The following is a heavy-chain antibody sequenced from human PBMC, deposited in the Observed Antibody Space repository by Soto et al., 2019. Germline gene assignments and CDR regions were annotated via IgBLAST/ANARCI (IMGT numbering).Heavy chain of an antibody. D-gene: IGHD6-6*01. V-gene: IGHV4-30-2*01. J-gene: IGHJ4*02. Sequence: SETLSLTCADSGGSISSGGYSWSWIRQPPGKGLEWIGYIYHSGSTYYNPSLKSRVTISVDRSKNQFSLKLSSVTAADTAVYYCARIIAAQEFFDYWGQGTLVTVSS. CDR3: ARIIAAQEFFDY. CDR1: GGSISSGGYS. CDR2: IYHSGST.